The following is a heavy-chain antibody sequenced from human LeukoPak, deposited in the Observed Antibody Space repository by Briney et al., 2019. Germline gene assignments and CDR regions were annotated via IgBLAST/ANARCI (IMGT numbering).Heavy chain of an antibody. D-gene: IGHD2-2*01. J-gene: IGHJ6*02. CDR2: IYRGGSK. V-gene: IGHV3-53*04. Sequence: PGGSLRLSCAASGFTVSSKYMRWVRQAPGKGLEWVSVIYRGGSKYYADSGKGGFTISRHSSKYTLYLQMNSLRAEDPAVYYCARYRHCSSTSCYLDYYYGMDVWGQGTTVTVSS. CDR3: ARYRHCSSTSCYLDYYYGMDV. CDR1: GFTVSSKY.